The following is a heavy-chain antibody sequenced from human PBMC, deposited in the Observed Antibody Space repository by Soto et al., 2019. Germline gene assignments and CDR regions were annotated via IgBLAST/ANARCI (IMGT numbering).Heavy chain of an antibody. CDR2: VSRSSSYI. J-gene: IGHJ4*01. CDR3: ARDADYYDGSGSFDY. Sequence: GSLRLSCAASGFTFSSYAMNWVRQAPGKGLEWVSSVSRSSSYIYYADSVKGRFTISRDNAKNSLYLQMNSLRAEDTAVYYCARDADYYDGSGSFDYWGQGTLVTVSS. CDR1: GFTFSSYA. V-gene: IGHV3-21*01. D-gene: IGHD3-22*01.